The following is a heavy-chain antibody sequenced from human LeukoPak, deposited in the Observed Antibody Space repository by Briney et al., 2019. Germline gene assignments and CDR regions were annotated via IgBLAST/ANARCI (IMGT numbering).Heavy chain of an antibody. D-gene: IGHD3-10*01. J-gene: IGHJ6*02. V-gene: IGHV4-34*01. CDR1: GGSFSGYY. Sequence: PSETLSLTCAVYGGSFSGYYWSWIRQPPGKGLEWIGEINHSGSTNYNPSLKSRVTISVDTSKNQSSLKLSSVTAADTAVYYCARRDYYGSRGMDVWGQGTTVTVSS. CDR2: INHSGST. CDR3: ARRDYYGSRGMDV.